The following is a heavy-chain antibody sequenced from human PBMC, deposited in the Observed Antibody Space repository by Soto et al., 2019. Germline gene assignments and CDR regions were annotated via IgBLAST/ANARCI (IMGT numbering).Heavy chain of an antibody. CDR3: ARGATGSGYYYGMDV. V-gene: IGHV4-34*01. J-gene: IGHJ6*02. D-gene: IGHD3-10*01. CDR2: INHSGST. Sequence: SETLSLTCAVYGGSFSGYYWSWIRQPPGKGLEWIGEINHSGSTNYNPSLKSRVTISVDTSKNQFSLKLSSVAAADTAVYYCARGATGSGYYYGMDVWGQGTTVTVSS. CDR1: GGSFSGYY.